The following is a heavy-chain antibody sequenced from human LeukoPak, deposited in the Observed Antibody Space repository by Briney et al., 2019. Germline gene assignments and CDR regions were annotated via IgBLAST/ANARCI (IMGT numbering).Heavy chain of an antibody. CDR3: ARDIAFDGTRPLDY. CDR2: ISHDGSNK. CDR1: GFTFSSYA. Sequence: GGSLRLSCAASGFTFSSYAMHWVRQAPGKGLEWLAVISHDGSNKYYADSVKGRFTISRDNSKNTLYLQMNSLRADDTAVYYCARDIAFDGTRPLDYWGQGTLVTVSS. D-gene: IGHD3-3*02. J-gene: IGHJ4*02. V-gene: IGHV3-30*04.